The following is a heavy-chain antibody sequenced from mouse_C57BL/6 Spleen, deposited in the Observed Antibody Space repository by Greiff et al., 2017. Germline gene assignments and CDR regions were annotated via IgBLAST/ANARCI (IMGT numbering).Heavy chain of an antibody. J-gene: IGHJ4*01. CDR1: GFSLTSYG. CDR3: AKAPHGSSNYAMDY. Sequence: VKLMESGPGLVQPSQSLSITCTVSGFSLTSYGVHWVRQSPGKGLEWLGVIWRGGSTDYNAAFMSRLSITKDNSKSQVFFKMNSLQADDTAIYXCAKAPHGSSNYAMDYWGQGTSVTVSS. V-gene: IGHV2-5*01. D-gene: IGHD1-1*01. CDR2: IWRGGST.